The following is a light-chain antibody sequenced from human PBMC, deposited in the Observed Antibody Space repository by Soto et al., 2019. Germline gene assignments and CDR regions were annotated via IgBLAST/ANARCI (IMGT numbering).Light chain of an antibody. Sequence: EIMLTQSPGTLSLSPGERATLSCRASQSVSSSFLAWYQQKPGQAPRLLIYGASSRATGIPDRFSGSGSGTDFTLTISRLEPEDFAMNLCHHYGTSLCTFGQGTKGEIK. J-gene: IGKJ1*01. CDR3: HHYGTSLCT. V-gene: IGKV3-20*01. CDR2: GAS. CDR1: QSVSSSF.